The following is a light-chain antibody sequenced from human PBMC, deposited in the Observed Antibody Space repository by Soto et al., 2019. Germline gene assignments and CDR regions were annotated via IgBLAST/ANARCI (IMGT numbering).Light chain of an antibody. CDR2: GAS. CDR1: QSVSSN. CDR3: QHNYKGPPYT. V-gene: IGKV3D-15*01. Sequence: EIVMTQSPATLSVSPGERATLSCRASQSVSSNLAWYQQRPGQAPRLLIYGASTRATGIPARFSGSGSGTESTPTRTTLQSEFFAVYYCQHNYKGPPYTFGQGPKLEIK. J-gene: IGKJ2*01.